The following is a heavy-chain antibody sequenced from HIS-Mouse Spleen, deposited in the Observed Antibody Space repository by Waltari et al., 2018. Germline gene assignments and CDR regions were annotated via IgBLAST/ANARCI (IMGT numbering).Heavy chain of an antibody. CDR2: ISYDGSNK. CDR3: AKASSGWLDY. J-gene: IGHJ4*02. D-gene: IGHD6-19*01. V-gene: IGHV3-30*18. CDR1: GFTLGSYG. Sequence: QVQLVESGGVVVQPGRSLRLSCAAPGFTLGSYGMSWVRQAPGKGLEWVAVISYDGSNKYYADSVKGRFTISRDNSKNTLYLQMNSLRAEDTAVYYCAKASSGWLDYWGQGTLVTVSS.